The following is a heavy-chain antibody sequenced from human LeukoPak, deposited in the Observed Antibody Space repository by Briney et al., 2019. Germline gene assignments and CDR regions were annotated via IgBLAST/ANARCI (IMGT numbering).Heavy chain of an antibody. CDR2: IKQDGSEK. D-gene: IGHD6-13*01. V-gene: IGHV3-7*01. J-gene: IGHJ4*02. CDR3: ARVSSSWYLLDSYYFDY. Sequence: GGSLRLSCAASGFTFSSYWMSWVRQAPGKGLEWVANIKQDGSEKYYVDSVKGRFTISRDNAKNSLYLQMNSLRAEDTAVYYCARVSSSWYLLDSYYFDYWGQGTLVTVSS. CDR1: GFTFSSYW.